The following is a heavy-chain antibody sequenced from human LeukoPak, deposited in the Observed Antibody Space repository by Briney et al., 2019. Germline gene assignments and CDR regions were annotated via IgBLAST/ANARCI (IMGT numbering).Heavy chain of an antibody. CDR3: VRDRFCSGRSCYGPPDD. D-gene: IGHD2-15*01. Sequence: SETLSLTCTVSGGSISSYYWSWIRQPPGKGLEWIGNIYYSGSTNYNPSLKSRVTISVDTSKNQFSLKVNSVTAADTAVYYCVRDRFCSGRSCYGPPDDWGQGARVTVSS. CDR1: GGSISSYY. V-gene: IGHV4-59*12. CDR2: IYYSGST. J-gene: IGHJ4*02.